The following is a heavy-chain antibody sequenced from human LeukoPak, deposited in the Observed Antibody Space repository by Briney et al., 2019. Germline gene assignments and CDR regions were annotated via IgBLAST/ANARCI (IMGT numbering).Heavy chain of an antibody. CDR3: ATGFWSASGY. V-gene: IGHV3-30*02. Sequence: GGSLRLSCAASGFTFSSYGMHWVRQAPGKGLEWVAFIRYDGSNKYYADSVKGRFTISRDNSKNTLYLQMNSLRAEDTAVYYCATGFWSASGYWGQGTLVTVSS. D-gene: IGHD3-3*01. CDR2: IRYDGSNK. CDR1: GFTFSSYG. J-gene: IGHJ4*02.